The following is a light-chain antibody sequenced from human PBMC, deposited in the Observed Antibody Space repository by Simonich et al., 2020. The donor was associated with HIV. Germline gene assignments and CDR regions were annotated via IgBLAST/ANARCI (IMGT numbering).Light chain of an antibody. V-gene: IGLV2-11*01. CDR2: NVT. CDR1: SSDVGGYNY. Sequence: QSALTQPRSVSGSPGQAVTISCTGTSSDVGGYNYVSWYQQHPGKAPKLIIFNVTERPSGASIRFSGSKSGNTASLTISGLQAEDEADFYCSSYTSSSTWVFGGGTKVTVL. J-gene: IGLJ3*02. CDR3: SSYTSSSTWV.